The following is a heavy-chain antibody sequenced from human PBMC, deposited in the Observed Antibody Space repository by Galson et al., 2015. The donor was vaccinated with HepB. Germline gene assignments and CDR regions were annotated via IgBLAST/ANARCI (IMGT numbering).Heavy chain of an antibody. V-gene: IGHV4-34*01. J-gene: IGHJ6*03. D-gene: IGHD3-3*01. Sequence: ETLSLTCAVYGGSFSGYYWSWIRQPPGKGLEWIGEINHSGSTNYNPSLKSRVTISVDTSKNQFSLKLSSVTAADTAMYYCARGGFFGVVTRYYMDVWGKGTTVTVSS. CDR3: ARGGFFGVVTRYYMDV. CDR1: GGSFSGYY. CDR2: INHSGST.